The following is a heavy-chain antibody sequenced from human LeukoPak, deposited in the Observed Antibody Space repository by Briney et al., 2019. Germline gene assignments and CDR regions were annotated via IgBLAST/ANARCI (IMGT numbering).Heavy chain of an antibody. CDR1: GFTFSTYS. J-gene: IGHJ4*02. Sequence: GSLRLSCAASGFTFSTYSMNWVRQAPGKGLEWVSSISDSSTYIYYADSVKGRFTISRDNAKNSLYLQMNSLRAEDTAVYYCARVPRGGYSGYGGIDYWGQGTLVTVSS. D-gene: IGHD5-12*01. V-gene: IGHV3-21*01. CDR2: ISDSSTYI. CDR3: ARVPRGGYSGYGGIDY.